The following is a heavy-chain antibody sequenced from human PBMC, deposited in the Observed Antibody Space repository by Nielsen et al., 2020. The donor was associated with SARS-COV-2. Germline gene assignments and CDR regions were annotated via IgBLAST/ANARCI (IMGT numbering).Heavy chain of an antibody. D-gene: IGHD1-1*01. CDR3: TRGWNVHFDY. Sequence: GESLKISCAASGFTFSSFSVNWVRQAPGKGLEWVSSISSSSHKNYADSVKGRFTISRDNAKNSLYLQMNSLRAEDTAVYYCTRGWNVHFDYWGQGTLVTASS. J-gene: IGHJ4*02. CDR2: ISSSSHK. CDR1: GFTFSSFS. V-gene: IGHV3-21*01.